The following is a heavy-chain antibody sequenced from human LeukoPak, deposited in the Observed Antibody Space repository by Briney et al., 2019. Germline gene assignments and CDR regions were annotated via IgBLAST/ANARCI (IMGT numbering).Heavy chain of an antibody. CDR1: GFTFNSYG. Sequence: PGRSLRLSCAASGFTFNSYGMHWVRQAPGKGLEWVALIWYDGSNKYYADSVEGRFTISRDNSKNTLYLQMNSLGVEDTAVYYCARDRGIAVAGTRTRYYFDYWGQGTLVTVSS. D-gene: IGHD6-19*01. CDR3: ARDRGIAVAGTRTRYYFDY. V-gene: IGHV3-33*01. J-gene: IGHJ4*02. CDR2: IWYDGSNK.